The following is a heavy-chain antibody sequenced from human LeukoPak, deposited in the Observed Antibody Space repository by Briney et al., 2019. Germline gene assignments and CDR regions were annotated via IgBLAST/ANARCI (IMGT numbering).Heavy chain of an antibody. CDR2: IYYTGST. CDR3: ARIVPKRGFDY. J-gene: IGHJ4*02. V-gene: IGHV4-39*01. D-gene: IGHD2-15*01. Sequence: PSETLSLTCIVSGGSIRRSIYYWGWVRQPPGKGLEWIGNIYYTGSTYYNPSLKSRVTISVDTSKNQFSLKLTSVTAADTAVYYCARIVPKRGFDYWGQGTLVTVSS. CDR1: GGSIRRSIYY.